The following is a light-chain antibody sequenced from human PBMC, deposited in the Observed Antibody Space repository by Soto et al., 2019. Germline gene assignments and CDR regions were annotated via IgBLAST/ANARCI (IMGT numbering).Light chain of an antibody. CDR2: GGS. CDR1: QSVRNN. J-gene: IGKJ1*01. CDR3: QQYSSSRT. V-gene: IGKV3-20*01. Sequence: EVVMTQSPATLSVSPGERATLSCRASQSVRNNLAWYQQKPGLAPRLLIYGGSSRATGIPVRFSGSGSETDFTLTITRLEPEDFAVYYCQQYSSSRTFGQGTKVDIK.